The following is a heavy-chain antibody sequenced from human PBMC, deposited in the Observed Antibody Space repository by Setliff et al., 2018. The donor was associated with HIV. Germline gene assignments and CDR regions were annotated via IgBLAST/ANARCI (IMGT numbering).Heavy chain of an antibody. CDR2: IYYSGET. CDR1: GGSINNYF. D-gene: IGHD3-22*01. CDR3: AREERRNSPRITMIVVPREAQRPFDY. V-gene: IGHV4-59*01. Sequence: SETLSLTCTVSGGSINNYFWSWIRQSPGRGLEWIGYIYYSGETNYNPSLKSRVTFSVDTSKNQFSLKLSSVTAADSAVYYCAREERRNSPRITMIVVPREAQRPFDYWGQGTLVTVSS. J-gene: IGHJ4*02.